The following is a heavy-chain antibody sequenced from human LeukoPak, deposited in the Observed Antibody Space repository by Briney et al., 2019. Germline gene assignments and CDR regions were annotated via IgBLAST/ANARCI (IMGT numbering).Heavy chain of an antibody. CDR2: ISASGGST. D-gene: IGHD4-11*01. CDR1: GFTFSNYD. Sequence: GGSLRLSCAASGFTFSNYDMTWVRQAPGKGREWLSTISASGGSTAYADSVKGRFTISRDNSKNTLYLQMNSLSAEDTAEYYCAKGGLTVTPPTSPDYWGQGTLVTVSS. CDR3: AKGGLTVTPPTSPDY. V-gene: IGHV3-23*01. J-gene: IGHJ4*02.